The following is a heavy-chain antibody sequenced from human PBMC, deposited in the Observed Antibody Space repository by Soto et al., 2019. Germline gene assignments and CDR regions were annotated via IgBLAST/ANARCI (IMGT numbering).Heavy chain of an antibody. CDR3: WGAGPGG. D-gene: IGHD3-16*01. CDR2: IKRDGSEK. J-gene: IGHJ4*02. CDR1: GFTFSNYW. V-gene: IGHV3-7*03. Sequence: PGGSLRLPCAATGFTFSNYWMNWVRQAPGKGLEWVANIKRDGSEKYYVDSVKGRFTISRDNAKNSLSLQMNSLRAEDTAVYYCWGAGPGGWGQGTLVTVSS.